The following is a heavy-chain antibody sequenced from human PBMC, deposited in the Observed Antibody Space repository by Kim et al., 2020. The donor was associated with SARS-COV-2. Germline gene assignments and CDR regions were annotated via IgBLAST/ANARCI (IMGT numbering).Heavy chain of an antibody. CDR3: AREGIAARTGNWFDP. J-gene: IGHJ5*02. Sequence: QKFQGRVTITADKSTSTAYMELSSLRSEDTAVYYCAREGIAARTGNWFDPWGQGTLVTVSS. V-gene: IGHV1-69*04. D-gene: IGHD6-6*01.